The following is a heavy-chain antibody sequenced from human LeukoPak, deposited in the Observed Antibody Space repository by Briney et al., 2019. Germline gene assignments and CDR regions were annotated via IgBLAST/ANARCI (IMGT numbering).Heavy chain of an antibody. Sequence: SDALSLTCTGFGRSISSYYWSWIRETPGKGLGWIGSIYSSGSTTSNPPLKSPVTISVDTSKNQFSLKLSSVTAAHTAVYYCARRTDAYEHYLDSWGHGILVTVSS. V-gene: IGHV4-59*08. CDR1: GRSISSYY. CDR3: ARRTDAYEHYLDS. CDR2: IYSSGST. J-gene: IGHJ4*01. D-gene: IGHD5-24*01.